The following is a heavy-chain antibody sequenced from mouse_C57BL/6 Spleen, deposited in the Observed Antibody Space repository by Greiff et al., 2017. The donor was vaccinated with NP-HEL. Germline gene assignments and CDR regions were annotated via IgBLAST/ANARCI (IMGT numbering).Heavy chain of an antibody. CDR3: ARRIYYYGSSSWYAMDY. CDR1: GYTFTSYW. V-gene: IGHV1-69*01. D-gene: IGHD1-1*01. Sequence: VQLQQPGAELVMPGASVKLSCKASGYTFTSYWMHWVKQRPGQGLEWIGEIDPSDSYTNYNQKFKGKSTLTVDKSSSTAYMQLSSLTSEDSAVYYCARRIYYYGSSSWYAMDYWGQGTSVTVSS. CDR2: IDPSDSYT. J-gene: IGHJ4*01.